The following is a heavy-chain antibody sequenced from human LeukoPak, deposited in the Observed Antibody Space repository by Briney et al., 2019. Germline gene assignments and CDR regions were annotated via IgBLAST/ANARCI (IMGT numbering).Heavy chain of an antibody. D-gene: IGHD3-22*01. CDR2: IYYSGST. Sequence: SETLSLTCTVSGGSISSTSYFWGWIRQPPGKGLEWIGSIYYSGSTYYNPSLKSRVTISVDTSRSQFSLKLSSVTAADTAVYYCARQKGAHYYDGSGLLQAFDMWGQGTMVTVSS. CDR1: GGSISSTSYF. CDR3: ARQKGAHYYDGSGLLQAFDM. V-gene: IGHV4-39*01. J-gene: IGHJ3*02.